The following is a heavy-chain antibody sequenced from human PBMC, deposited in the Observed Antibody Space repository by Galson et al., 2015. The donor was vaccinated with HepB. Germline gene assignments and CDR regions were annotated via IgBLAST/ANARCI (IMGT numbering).Heavy chain of an antibody. D-gene: IGHD3-22*01. CDR2: IKQDGSEK. Sequence: RQAPGKGLEWVANIKQDGSEKYYVDSVKGRFTISRDNAKNSLYLQMNSLRAEDTAVYYCAAHDSSGYYYYYYYMDGWGKGTTVTVSS. V-gene: IGHV3-7*01. CDR3: AAHDSSGYYYYYYYMDG. J-gene: IGHJ6*03.